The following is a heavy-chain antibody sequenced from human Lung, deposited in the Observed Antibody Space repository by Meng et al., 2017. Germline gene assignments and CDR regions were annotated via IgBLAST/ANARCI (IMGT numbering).Heavy chain of an antibody. CDR1: GGSFSDYY. J-gene: IGHJ4*02. CDR2: INHSGST. D-gene: IGHD4-11*01. Sequence: GPLQQWGAGLLKPSETLSPPCVVFGGSFSDYYWSWIRQPPGKGLEWIGEINHSGSTNYNPSLESRATISVDTSQNNLSLKLSSVTAADSAVYYCARGPTTMAHDFDYWGQGTLVTVSS. CDR3: ARGPTTMAHDFDY. V-gene: IGHV4-34*01.